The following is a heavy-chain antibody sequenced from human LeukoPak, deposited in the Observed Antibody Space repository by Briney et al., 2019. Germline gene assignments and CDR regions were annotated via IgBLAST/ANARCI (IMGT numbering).Heavy chain of an antibody. Sequence: PGGSLRLSCAASGCTFSSYAMSWVRQAPGKGLEWVADISGSGGSTYYADTVQGRLTLSRANSKTTLYLQMPSLRAEDPAVYYCARTIDYYDSSGYSKLDYWGQGTLVTVPS. CDR3: ARTIDYYDSSGYSKLDY. J-gene: IGHJ4*02. D-gene: IGHD3-22*01. CDR1: GCTFSSYA. V-gene: IGHV3-23*01. CDR2: ISGSGGST.